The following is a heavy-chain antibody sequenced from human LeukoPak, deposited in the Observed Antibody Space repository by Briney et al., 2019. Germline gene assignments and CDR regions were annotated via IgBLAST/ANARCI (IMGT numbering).Heavy chain of an antibody. Sequence: SETLSLTCTVSGGSISSYYWSWIRQPPGKGLEWIGYIYYSGSTNYNPSLKSRVTVSVDTSKNQFSLKLSSVTAADTAVYYCARELYAAFDYWGQGTLVTVSS. CDR3: ARELYAAFDY. CDR2: IYYSGST. CDR1: GGSISSYY. V-gene: IGHV4-59*01. D-gene: IGHD2/OR15-2a*01. J-gene: IGHJ4*02.